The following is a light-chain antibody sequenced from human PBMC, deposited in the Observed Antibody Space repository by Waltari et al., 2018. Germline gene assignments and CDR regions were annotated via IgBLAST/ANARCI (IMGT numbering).Light chain of an antibody. CDR3: QQLHSPGYT. V-gene: IGKV1-5*01. CDR1: QSISSW. J-gene: IGKJ2*01. Sequence: DIQMTQSPSTLSASVGDRVTITCRASQSISSWLAWYHQKPGKAPKLLFYDASSLESGVPSSFSGSGSGTEFTLTISSLQPDDFATYCCQQLHSPGYTFGQGTKLEIK. CDR2: DAS.